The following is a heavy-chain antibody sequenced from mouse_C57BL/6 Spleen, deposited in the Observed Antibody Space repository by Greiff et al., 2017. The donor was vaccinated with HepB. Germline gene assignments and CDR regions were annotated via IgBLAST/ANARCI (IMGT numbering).Heavy chain of an antibody. CDR3: ASEALTLYYFDY. CDR2: SNYDGSST. J-gene: IGHJ2*01. D-gene: IGHD1-3*01. Sequence: EVKLVESEGGLVQPGSSLKLSCTASGFTFSDYYMAWVRKVPEKGLEWVANSNYDGSSTYYLDSLKSRFIISRDNAKNILYTQMSSLKSEDTATYYCASEALTLYYFDYWGQGTTLTVSS. V-gene: IGHV5-16*01. CDR1: GFTFSDYY.